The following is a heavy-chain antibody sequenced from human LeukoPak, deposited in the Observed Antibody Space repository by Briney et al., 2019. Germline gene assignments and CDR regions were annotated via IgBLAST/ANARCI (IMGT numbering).Heavy chain of an antibody. CDR1: GASITSSS. D-gene: IGHD5-12*01. Sequence: SETLSLTCSVSGASITSSSWTWVRQPPRKGLEWIGYIYYGATTNYSPSLGSRATISVDTSANQVSLSLTSVTAADPAVYYCARYRGGHENGETFYDMDVWGNGTTVTVSS. V-gene: IGHV4-59*08. CDR2: IYYGATT. CDR3: ARYRGGHENGETFYDMDV. J-gene: IGHJ6*03.